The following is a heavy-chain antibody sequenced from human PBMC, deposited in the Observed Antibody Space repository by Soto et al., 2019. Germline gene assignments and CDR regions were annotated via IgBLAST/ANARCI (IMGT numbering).Heavy chain of an antibody. CDR2: IYYSGST. CDR3: ASRPPLVGAVDY. Sequence: SETLSLTCTVSGGSISSGGYYWSWIRQHPGKGLEWIGYIYYSGSTYYNPSLKSRVTISVDTSKNQFSLKLSSVTAADTAVYYCASRPPLVGAVDYWGQGTLVTVSS. V-gene: IGHV4-31*03. D-gene: IGHD1-26*01. CDR1: GGSISSGGYY. J-gene: IGHJ4*02.